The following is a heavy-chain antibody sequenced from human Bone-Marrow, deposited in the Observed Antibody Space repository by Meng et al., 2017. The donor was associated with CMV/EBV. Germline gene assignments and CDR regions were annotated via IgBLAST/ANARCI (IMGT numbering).Heavy chain of an antibody. CDR1: GFTFSSYG. J-gene: IGHJ6*02. V-gene: IGHV3-30*19. CDR2: ISYDGSNK. D-gene: IGHD3-16*01. Sequence: GGSLRLSCAASGFTFSSYGMHWVRQAPGKGLEWVAVISYDGSNKYYADSVKGRFTISRDNSKTTQYLQMNSLRAEDTAVYYCARDKRLGRVGVYYYGMDVWAQGTTVTVSS. CDR3: ARDKRLGRVGVYYYGMDV.